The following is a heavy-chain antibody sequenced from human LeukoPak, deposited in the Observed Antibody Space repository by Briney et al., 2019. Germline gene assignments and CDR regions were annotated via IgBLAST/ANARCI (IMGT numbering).Heavy chain of an antibody. CDR2: MNPNSGNT. D-gene: IGHD6-6*01. V-gene: IGHV1-8*01. Sequence: GASVKVSCKASGYTFTSYDINWVRQATGQGLEWMGWMNPNSGNTGYAQKFQGRVTMTRNTSISTAYMELSSLRSEDTAVYYCARGSSSSEDWHFDLWGRGTLVTVSS. J-gene: IGHJ2*01. CDR3: ARGSSSSEDWHFDL. CDR1: GYTFTSYD.